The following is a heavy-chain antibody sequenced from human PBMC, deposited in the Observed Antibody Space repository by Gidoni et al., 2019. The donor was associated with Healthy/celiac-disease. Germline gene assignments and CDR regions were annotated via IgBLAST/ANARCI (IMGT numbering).Heavy chain of an antibody. CDR1: GFTFSSYA. D-gene: IGHD2-2*01. CDR3: AKDLTNIVVVPAAMPAGYYYGMDV. Sequence: EVQLLESGGGLVQPGGSLRLSCAASGFTFSSYAMSWVRQAPGKGLEWVSAISGSGGSTYYADSVKGRFTISRDNSKNTLYLQMNSLRAEDTAVYYCAKDLTNIVVVPAAMPAGYYYGMDVWGQGTTVTVSS. J-gene: IGHJ6*02. CDR2: ISGSGGST. V-gene: IGHV3-23*01.